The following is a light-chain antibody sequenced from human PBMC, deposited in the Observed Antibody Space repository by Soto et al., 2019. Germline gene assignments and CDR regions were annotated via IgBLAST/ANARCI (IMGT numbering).Light chain of an antibody. Sequence: EIVLTQSPVTLSLSPGERATLSCRASQSVSSHLAWYQQKPGQAPRLLIYDASNRATGIPTRFSGSGSGTEFTLTISSLEPEDFALYYCQQRSNWPLTFGGGTKVDIK. CDR3: QQRSNWPLT. CDR2: DAS. CDR1: QSVSSH. V-gene: IGKV3-11*01. J-gene: IGKJ4*01.